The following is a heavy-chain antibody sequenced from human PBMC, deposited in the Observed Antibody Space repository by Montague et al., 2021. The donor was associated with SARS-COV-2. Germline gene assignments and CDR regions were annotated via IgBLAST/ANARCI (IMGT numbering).Heavy chain of an antibody. CDR3: PRDRFDFGAGRQGTIDF. CDR2: MHFTGKT. V-gene: IGHV4-4*07. D-gene: IGHD3-10*01. J-gene: IGHJ4*02. CDR1: GDSITNHY. Sequence: SETLSLTCSVSGDSITNHYWSWIRQPAGKGLEWIGRMHFTGKTNFSPFFSSRLTMSADTSKNQFSLKLTSVTAADTAIYICPRDRFDFGAGRQGTIDFWGQGTPVTVSS.